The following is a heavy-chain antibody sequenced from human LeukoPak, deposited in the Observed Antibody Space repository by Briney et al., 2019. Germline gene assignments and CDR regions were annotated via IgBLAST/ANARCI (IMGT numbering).Heavy chain of an antibody. J-gene: IGHJ4*02. CDR3: AKDRGLVGATPSNFDY. D-gene: IGHD1-26*01. CDR1: GFTFSSYA. V-gene: IGHV3-23*01. Sequence: PGGSLRLSCAASGFTFSSYAMSWVRQAPGKGLEWVAGISGSGGSTYYADSVKGRFTISRDNSKNTVYLQMNSLRAEDTAVYYCAKDRGLVGATPSNFDYWGQGTLVTVSS. CDR2: ISGSGGST.